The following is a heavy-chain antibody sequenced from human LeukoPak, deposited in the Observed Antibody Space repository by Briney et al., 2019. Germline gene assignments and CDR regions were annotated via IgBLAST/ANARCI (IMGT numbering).Heavy chain of an antibody. CDR2: ISGSGGST. CDR1: GFTFSSYA. V-gene: IGHV3-23*01. J-gene: IGHJ4*02. Sequence: PGGSLRLSCAASGFTFSSYAMSWVRQAPGKGLEWVSAISGSGGSTYYADSVKGRFTISRDNSKNTLYLQMNSLRAEDTAVYYCAIGFAYCSGGSCYSAGGYMAPDYWGQGTLVTVSS. D-gene: IGHD2-15*01. CDR3: AIGFAYCSGGSCYSAGGYMAPDY.